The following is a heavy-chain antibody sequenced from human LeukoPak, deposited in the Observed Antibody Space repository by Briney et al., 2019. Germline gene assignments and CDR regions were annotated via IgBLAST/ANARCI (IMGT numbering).Heavy chain of an antibody. CDR3: ARANFLYCSSTSCLFDY. Sequence: ASVKVSCKASGYTFTDYYMHWVRLAPGQGLGWMGWISPNSGGTNYVQKFQGWVTMTRDTSINTAYMELSRLTSDDTAVYYCARANFLYCSSTSCLFDYWGQGTLVTVSS. V-gene: IGHV1-2*04. CDR2: ISPNSGGT. D-gene: IGHD2-2*01. CDR1: GYTFTDYY. J-gene: IGHJ4*02.